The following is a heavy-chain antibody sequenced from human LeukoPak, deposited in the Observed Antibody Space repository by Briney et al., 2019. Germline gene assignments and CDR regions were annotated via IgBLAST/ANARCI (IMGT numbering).Heavy chain of an antibody. CDR3: ARDLRIVVVPAAITNYYYMDV. CDR2: ISSSSSYI. CDR1: GFTFSSYS. D-gene: IGHD2-2*02. V-gene: IGHV3-21*01. J-gene: IGHJ6*03. Sequence: GGSLRLSCAASGFTFSSYSMNWVRQAPGKGLEWVSSISSSSSYIYYADSLKGRFTISRDNAKNSLYLQMNSLRAEDTAVYYCARDLRIVVVPAAITNYYYMDVWGKGTTVTVSS.